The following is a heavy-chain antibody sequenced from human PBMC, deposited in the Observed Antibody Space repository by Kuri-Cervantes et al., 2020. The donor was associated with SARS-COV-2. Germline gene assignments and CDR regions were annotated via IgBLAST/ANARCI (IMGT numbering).Heavy chain of an antibody. Sequence: GGSLRLSCAASGFTFSSYAMHWVRQAPGKGLEWVAVISYDGSNKYYADSVKGRFTISRDKSKNTLYLQMNSLRAEDTAVYYCASTDTAPSQYMDVWGKGTTVTVSS. J-gene: IGHJ6*03. CDR1: GFTFSSYA. D-gene: IGHD5-18*01. CDR3: ASTDTAPSQYMDV. V-gene: IGHV3-30*04. CDR2: ISYDGSNK.